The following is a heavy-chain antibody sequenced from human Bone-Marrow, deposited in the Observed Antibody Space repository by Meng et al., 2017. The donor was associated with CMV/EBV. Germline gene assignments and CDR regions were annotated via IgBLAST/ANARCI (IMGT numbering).Heavy chain of an antibody. D-gene: IGHD6-6*01. V-gene: IGHV4-59*01. CDR1: GGSISSYY. Sequence: SETLSLTCTVSGGSISSYYWSWIRQPPGKGLEWIGYIHYSGSTNYNPSLKSRVTILVDTSKNQFSLKLSSVTAADPAVYYCARYHISSSDYYYYGMDVWGQGTTVTVSS. J-gene: IGHJ6*02. CDR2: IHYSGST. CDR3: ARYHISSSDYYYYGMDV.